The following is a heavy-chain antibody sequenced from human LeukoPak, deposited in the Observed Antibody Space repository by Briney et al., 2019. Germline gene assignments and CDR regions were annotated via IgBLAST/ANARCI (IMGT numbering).Heavy chain of an antibody. CDR2: ISAYNGNT. CDR3: ARGTWSGYSRPNWFDP. D-gene: IGHD3-3*01. CDR1: GYTFTSYG. Sequence: ASVKVSCKASGYTFTSYGISWVRQAPGQGLEWMGWISAYNGNTNYAQKLQGRVTMTTDTSTSTAYMELRSLRSDDTAVYYCARGTWSGYSRPNWFDPWGQGTQVTVSS. V-gene: IGHV1-18*01. J-gene: IGHJ5*02.